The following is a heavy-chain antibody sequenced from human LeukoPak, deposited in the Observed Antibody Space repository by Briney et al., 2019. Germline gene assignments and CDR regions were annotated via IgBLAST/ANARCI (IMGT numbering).Heavy chain of an antibody. V-gene: IGHV4-39*01. D-gene: IGHD6-13*01. CDR1: GDSIRTTSF. CDR2: ASHSGIN. J-gene: IGHJ5*02. Sequence: SETLSLTCLVSGDSIRTTSFWGWIRQPPGMGLEWIASASHSGINYYNPSLRSRVIVSADTSKNQFSLRLSSVTAADTAVYYCARRGGHSWDVGNWFDPWGQGILVTVSS. CDR3: ARRGGHSWDVGNWFDP.